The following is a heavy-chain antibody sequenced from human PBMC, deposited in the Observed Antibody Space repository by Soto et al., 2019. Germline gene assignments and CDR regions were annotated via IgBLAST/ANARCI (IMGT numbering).Heavy chain of an antibody. D-gene: IGHD5-12*01. CDR1: GYTFTSYG. J-gene: IGHJ5*02. V-gene: IGHV1-18*01. Sequence: GASMKVSCKASGYTFTSYGISWVRQAPGQGLEWMGWISAYNGNTNYAQKLQGRVTMTTDTSTSTAYMELRSLRSDDTAVYYCARLVATRGGSWFDPWGQGTLVTVSS. CDR3: ARLVATRGGSWFDP. CDR2: ISAYNGNT.